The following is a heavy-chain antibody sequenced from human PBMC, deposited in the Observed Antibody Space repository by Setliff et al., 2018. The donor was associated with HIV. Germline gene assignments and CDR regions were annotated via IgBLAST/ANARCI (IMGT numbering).Heavy chain of an antibody. CDR1: GGSISSYY. V-gene: IGHV4-4*09. CDR2: IYSSGST. CDR3: ARAYFGSGIYC. Sequence: PSETLSLTCTVSGGSISSYYWSWVRQPPGKGLEWLGHIYSSGSTNYNPSLKSRVTISVDTSKNQFSLKLYSVTAADTAVYYCARAYFGSGIYCWGQGTLVTVSS. J-gene: IGHJ4*02. D-gene: IGHD3-10*01.